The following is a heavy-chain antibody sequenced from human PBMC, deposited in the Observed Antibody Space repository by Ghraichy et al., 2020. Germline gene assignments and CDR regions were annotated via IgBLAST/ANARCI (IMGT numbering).Heavy chain of an antibody. CDR3: ARKRLTGGSAGAFDI. D-gene: IGHD1-20*01. V-gene: IGHV3-21*01. Sequence: GGSLRLSCAASGFTFSRHTMIWVRQAPGKGLEWVSSISSTSDYKQYADSVKGRFTISRDKAKNSLYLQMNSLRAEDTAVYFCARKRLTGGSAGAFDIWGQGTMVSVSS. CDR1: GFTFSRHT. CDR2: ISSTSDYK. J-gene: IGHJ3*02.